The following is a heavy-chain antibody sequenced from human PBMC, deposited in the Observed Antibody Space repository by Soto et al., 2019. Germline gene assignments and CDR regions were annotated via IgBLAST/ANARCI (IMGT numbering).Heavy chain of an antibody. CDR3: ARAHTTLGYCSSTSCYGFDY. J-gene: IGHJ4*02. V-gene: IGHV3-30-3*01. CDR1: GFTFSSYA. CDR2: ISYDGSNK. D-gene: IGHD2-2*01. Sequence: GGSLRLSCAASGFTFSSYAMHWVRQAPGKGLEWVAVISYDGSNKYYADSVKGRFTISRDNSKNTLYLQMNSLRAEDTAVYYCARAHTTLGYCSSTSCYGFDYWGQGTLVTVSS.